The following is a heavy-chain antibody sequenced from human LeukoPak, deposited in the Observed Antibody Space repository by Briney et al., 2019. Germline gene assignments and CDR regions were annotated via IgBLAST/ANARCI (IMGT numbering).Heavy chain of an antibody. CDR2: IIPIFGTA. CDR3: ARETITGQLHFQH. Sequence: GASVKVSCKASGYTFTSYAISWVRQAPGQGLEWMGGIIPIFGTANYAQKFQGRVTITADESTSTAYMELSSLRSEDTAVYYCARETITGQLHFQHWGQGTLVTVSS. V-gene: IGHV1-69*13. D-gene: IGHD1-7*01. J-gene: IGHJ1*01. CDR1: GYTFTSYA.